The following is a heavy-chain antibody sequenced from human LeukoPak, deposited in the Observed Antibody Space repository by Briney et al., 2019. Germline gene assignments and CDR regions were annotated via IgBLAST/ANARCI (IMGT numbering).Heavy chain of an antibody. CDR1: GFTFSSYA. CDR2: ISGSDDST. Sequence: GGSLRLSCAASGFTFSSYAVSWVRQAPGKGLEWVSAISGSDDSTYYTDSVKGRFTISRDNSKNSLYLQMNSLRAEDTAVYYCAREREQQLVGIFDYWGQGTLVTVSS. V-gene: IGHV3-23*01. J-gene: IGHJ4*02. D-gene: IGHD6-13*01. CDR3: AREREQQLVGIFDY.